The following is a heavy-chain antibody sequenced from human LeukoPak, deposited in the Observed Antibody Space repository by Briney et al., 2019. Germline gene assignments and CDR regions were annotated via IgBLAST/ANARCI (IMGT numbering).Heavy chain of an antibody. CDR2: IRSGSTYI. V-gene: IGHV3-21*01. J-gene: IGHJ4*02. CDR3: ARDGIFDC. CDR1: GFTFSTYS. Sequence: GSLRLSCAASGFTFSTYSMDWGRQAPGKGLEWVSSIRSGSTYINYADSVKGRFTISRDDAKNSLYLQMNSLRAEDTAVYYCARDGIFDCWGQGTLVTVSS.